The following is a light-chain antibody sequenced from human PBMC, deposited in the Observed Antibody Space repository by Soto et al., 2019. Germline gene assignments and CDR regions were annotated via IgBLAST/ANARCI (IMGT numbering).Light chain of an antibody. CDR1: QTISGW. CDR3: QQYKTLYT. V-gene: IGKV1-5*01. CDR2: DAS. Sequence: DIQMTQSPSTLSASVGDRVTITCRASQTISGWLAWYQQKPGKAPKLLIYDASSLESGVPSRFSGSESGTEFPLTISSLQPDDFATYYCQQYKTLYTFGQGTKLEIK. J-gene: IGKJ2*01.